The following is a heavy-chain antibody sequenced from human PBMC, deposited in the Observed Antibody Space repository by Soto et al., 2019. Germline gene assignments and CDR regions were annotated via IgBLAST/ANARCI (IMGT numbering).Heavy chain of an antibody. D-gene: IGHD5-12*01. Sequence: QVQLVQSGAEVKKPGASVTVSCKASGYTFSDYYLHWVRQAPGQGPEWMGRINPNSGNAKFPQKFQGRVTMTRDTSVRTAFMERNWLKSDDTAVYYCARESGGATATLDYYYFYMDVWGKGTTVTVSS. J-gene: IGHJ6*03. CDR3: ARESGGATATLDYYYFYMDV. V-gene: IGHV1-2*06. CDR1: GYTFSDYY. CDR2: INPNSGNA.